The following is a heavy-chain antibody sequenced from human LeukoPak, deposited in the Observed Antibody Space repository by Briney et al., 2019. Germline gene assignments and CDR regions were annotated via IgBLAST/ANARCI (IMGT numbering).Heavy chain of an antibody. CDR1: GFTFSSYG. CDR2: LYIGGNT. CDR3: TTAAGYNYGQY. V-gene: IGHV3-NL1*01. Sequence: PGGPLRLSCAASGFTFSSYGMHWVRQAPGKGLEWVSALYIGGNTYYADSVRGRFTTSRDNSKNTLYLQMNSLRAEDTAIYYCTTAAGYNYGQYWGQGTLVTVSS. D-gene: IGHD5-18*01. J-gene: IGHJ4*02.